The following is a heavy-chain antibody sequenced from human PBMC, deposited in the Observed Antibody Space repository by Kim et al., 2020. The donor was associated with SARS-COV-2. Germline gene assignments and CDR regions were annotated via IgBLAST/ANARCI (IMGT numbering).Heavy chain of an antibody. J-gene: IGHJ6*01. CDR1: GGSFSGYY. CDR2: INHSGST. Sequence: SETLSLTCAVYGGSFSGYYWSWIRQPPGKGLEWIGEINHSGSTNYNPSLKSRVTISVDTSKNQFSLKLSSVTAADTAVYYCARLASLLDSSSSDGGGYY. D-gene: IGHD6-6*01. V-gene: IGHV4-34*01. CDR3: ARLASLLDSSSSDGGGYY.